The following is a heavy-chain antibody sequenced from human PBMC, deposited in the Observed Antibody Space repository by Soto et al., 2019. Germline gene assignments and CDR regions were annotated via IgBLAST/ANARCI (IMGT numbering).Heavy chain of an antibody. CDR2: IIPIFGTT. D-gene: IGHD3-22*01. CDR3: ARANAYDTPFDY. CDR1: GGTFSRYA. V-gene: IGHV1-69*13. J-gene: IGHJ4*01. Sequence: GXSVKVSCKASGGTFSRYAISWVRQAPGQGLEWMGGIIPIFGTTNYAQNFQGRVTITADESTSTAYMELSSLISEDTAVYYCARANAYDTPFDYWGHGTLVTVSS.